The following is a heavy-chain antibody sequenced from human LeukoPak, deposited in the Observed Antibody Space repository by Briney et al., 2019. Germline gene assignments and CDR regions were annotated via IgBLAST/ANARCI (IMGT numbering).Heavy chain of an antibody. CDR1: GYTFTDYY. J-gene: IGHJ3*02. CDR2: VNPNSGDT. CDR3: AVTIFGDYAFDI. V-gene: IGHV1-2*02. Sequence: EASVTVSCKASGYTFTDYYIHWVRQAPGQGLEWMGWVNPNSGDTYYAQKFQGRVTMTRDTSISTAYMELSRLRSDDTAVYYCAVTIFGDYAFDIWGQGTMVTVSS. D-gene: IGHD3-3*01.